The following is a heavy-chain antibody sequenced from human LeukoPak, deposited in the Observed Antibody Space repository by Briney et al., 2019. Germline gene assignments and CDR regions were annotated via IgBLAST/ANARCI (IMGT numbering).Heavy chain of an antibody. CDR1: GYTFTSYG. CDR3: AREAPYYYDSSGPSLDAFDI. CDR2: ISAYNGNT. J-gene: IGHJ3*02. Sequence: ASVKVSCKASGYTFTSYGISWVRQAPGQGLEWMGWISAYNGNTNYAQKLRGRVTMTTDTSTSTAYMELRSLRSDDTAVYYCAREAPYYYDSSGPSLDAFDIWGQGTMVTVSS. V-gene: IGHV1-18*01. D-gene: IGHD3-22*01.